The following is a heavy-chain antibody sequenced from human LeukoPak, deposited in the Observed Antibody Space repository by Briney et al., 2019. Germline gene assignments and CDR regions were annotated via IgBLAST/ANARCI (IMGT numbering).Heavy chain of an antibody. CDR1: GFTFSGSA. V-gene: IGHV3-73*01. D-gene: IGHD3-3*01. Sequence: GGTLKLSCAASGFTFSGSAMHWVRQASGKGLEWVGRIKTKANGYATAYAASVKGRFTISSYDSKNTAYLQMNSLKTKDTSVYYCTRGITIFPNWYGMDVWGQGNTLTVS. CDR2: IKTKANGYAT. J-gene: IGHJ6*02. CDR3: TRGITIFPNWYGMDV.